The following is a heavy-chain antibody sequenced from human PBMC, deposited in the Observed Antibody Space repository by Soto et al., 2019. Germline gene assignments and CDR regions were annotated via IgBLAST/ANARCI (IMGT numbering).Heavy chain of an antibody. D-gene: IGHD6-19*01. CDR2: ISESGGST. CDR1: GFTFSSHP. J-gene: IGHJ4*02. Sequence: GGSLSLSCAASGFTFSSHPMSWVRQAAGKGLEWVSAISESGGSTYYADSVKGRFTISRDNSKNALYLQMNSLRVEDTAVYYCAKAVYNSGWYEDYWGQGTLVTVSS. CDR3: AKAVYNSGWYEDY. V-gene: IGHV3-23*01.